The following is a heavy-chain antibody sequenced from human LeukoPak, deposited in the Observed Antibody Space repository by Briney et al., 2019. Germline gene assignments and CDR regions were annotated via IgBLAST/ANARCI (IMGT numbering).Heavy chain of an antibody. Sequence: GGSLRLSCAASGFTFSSYGMSWVRQAPGKGLEWVSVICGSGGTTYYADSVKGRFTISRDYPKTTLYLQMNSLRAEYTAVYYCAKSNSPHRNYDIVTGYFRVDALDIWGQGTMVTVSS. V-gene: IGHV3-23*01. CDR1: GFTFSSYG. D-gene: IGHD3-9*01. CDR3: AKSNSPHRNYDIVTGYFRVDALDI. J-gene: IGHJ3*02. CDR2: ICGSGGTT.